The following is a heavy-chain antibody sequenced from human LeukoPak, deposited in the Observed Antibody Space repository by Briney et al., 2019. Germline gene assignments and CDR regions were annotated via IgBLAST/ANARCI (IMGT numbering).Heavy chain of an antibody. D-gene: IGHD3-22*01. CDR2: ISGSGGST. CDR3: AKDRSYYYDSSGYPD. CDR1: GFTFSSYG. J-gene: IGHJ6*04. V-gene: IGHV3-23*01. Sequence: PGGSLRLSCAASGFTFSSYGMSWVRQAPGKGLEWVSAISGSGGSTYYADSVKGRFTISRDNSKNTLYLQMNSLRAEDTAVYYCAKDRSYYYDSSGYPDWGKGTTVTISS.